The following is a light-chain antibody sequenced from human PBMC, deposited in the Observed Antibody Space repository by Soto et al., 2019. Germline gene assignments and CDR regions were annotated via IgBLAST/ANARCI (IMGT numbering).Light chain of an antibody. CDR3: QSFDSSLSGSV. CDR1: SSNIGADYD. J-gene: IGLJ2*01. Sequence: QSVLTQPPSVSGAPGQRVNISCTGSSSNIGADYDVHWYQQLPGTAPKLLIFGDTNRPSGVPDRFSGSKSGTSASLAITGLHADDEADYYCQSFDSSLSGSVFGGGTQLTVL. CDR2: GDT. V-gene: IGLV1-40*01.